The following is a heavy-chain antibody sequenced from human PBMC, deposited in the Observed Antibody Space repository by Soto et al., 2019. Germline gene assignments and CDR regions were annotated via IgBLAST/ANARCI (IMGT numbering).Heavy chain of an antibody. D-gene: IGHD2-2*01. CDR2: INHSGST. V-gene: IGHV4-34*01. CDR1: GGSFSGYY. Sequence: QVQLQQWGAGLLKPSETLSLTCAVYGGSFSGYYCSWIRQPPGKGLEWIGEINHSGSTNYNPSLKSRVTTSVATSKNQFSLKLSSVTAAGTAVYYCARGELGYCSSTSCYGVWFDPWGQGTLVTVSS. J-gene: IGHJ5*02. CDR3: ARGELGYCSSTSCYGVWFDP.